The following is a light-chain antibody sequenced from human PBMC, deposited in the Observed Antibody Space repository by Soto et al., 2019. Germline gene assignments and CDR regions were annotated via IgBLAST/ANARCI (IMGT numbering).Light chain of an antibody. V-gene: IGKV3-15*01. Sequence: EIVMTQSPATLSLSPGERATLSCRASQTIDNTLAWYQRKPGQAPRLLIYDASTRATGVPARFSVSGSGTDFTLTISSLQSEDFAVYYCQHYNYWPYTFGQGTKVEIK. CDR2: DAS. CDR3: QHYNYWPYT. CDR1: QTIDNT. J-gene: IGKJ2*01.